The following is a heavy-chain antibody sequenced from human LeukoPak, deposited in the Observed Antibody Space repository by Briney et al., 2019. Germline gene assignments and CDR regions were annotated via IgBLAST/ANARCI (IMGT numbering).Heavy chain of an antibody. D-gene: IGHD3-16*01. J-gene: IGHJ4*02. V-gene: IGHV4-59*01. CDR1: GGSMSTYY. Sequence: PSETLSLTCTVSGGSMSTYYWSWIRQPPGKGLEWIGYIYDSLSTDYNPSLKKRMTISQDMSQNQFSLMLISVTAADTAVYYCARLSCYVDYWGQGTLV. CDR2: IYDSLST. CDR3: ARLSCYVDY.